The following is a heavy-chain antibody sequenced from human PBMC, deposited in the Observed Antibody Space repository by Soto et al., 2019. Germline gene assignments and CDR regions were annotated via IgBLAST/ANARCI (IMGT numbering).Heavy chain of an antibody. D-gene: IGHD2-15*01. J-gene: IGHJ6*02. Sequence: GGSLRLSCAASGFTFSSYAMHWVRQAPGKGLEWVAVISYDGSNKYYADSVKGRFTISRDNSKNTLYLQMNSLRAEDTAVYYCARDLGDIVVVVAAPNYYGMDVWGQGTTVTVSS. CDR1: GFTFSSYA. CDR2: ISYDGSNK. CDR3: ARDLGDIVVVVAAPNYYGMDV. V-gene: IGHV3-30-3*01.